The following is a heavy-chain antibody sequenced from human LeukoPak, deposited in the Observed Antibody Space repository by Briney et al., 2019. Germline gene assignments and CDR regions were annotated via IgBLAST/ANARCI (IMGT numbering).Heavy chain of an antibody. CDR1: GGTFSSYA. CDR2: IIPIFGIA. D-gene: IGHD6-19*01. CDR3: AREVAGTQGSYYYYYGMDV. Sequence: SVKVSCKASGGTFSSYAISWVRQAPGQGLEWMGRIIPIFGIANYAQKFQGRVTITADKSTSTAYMELSSLRSEDTAVYYSAREVAGTQGSYYYYYGMDVWGQGTTVTVSS. V-gene: IGHV1-69*04. J-gene: IGHJ6*02.